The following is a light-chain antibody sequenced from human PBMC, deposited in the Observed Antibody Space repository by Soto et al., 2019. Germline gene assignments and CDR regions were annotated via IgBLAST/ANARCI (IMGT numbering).Light chain of an antibody. Sequence: EIVLTQSPGILSLSPGERATLSFRASQSIGSSYLAWYQQKPGQAPRLLIYGASSRATGIPDRFSGSGSGTDFTLTISRLEPEDFAVYYCQQYGSSTWTFGQGTKVDIK. CDR1: QSIGSSY. V-gene: IGKV3-20*01. CDR3: QQYGSSTWT. CDR2: GAS. J-gene: IGKJ1*01.